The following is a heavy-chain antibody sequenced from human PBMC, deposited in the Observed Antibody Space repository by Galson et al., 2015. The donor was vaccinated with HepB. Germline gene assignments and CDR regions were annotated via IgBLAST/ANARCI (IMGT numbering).Heavy chain of an antibody. CDR3: VISKKWAMAHSLLNAFDI. CDR2: ISSNGGST. CDR1: GFTFSSYA. D-gene: IGHD5-18*01. Sequence: SLRLSCAASGFTFSSYAMHWVRQAPGKGLEYVSAISSNGGSTYYADSVKGRFTISRDNSKNTLYLQMSSLRAEDTAVYYCVISKKWAMAHSLLNAFDIWGQGTMVTVSS. V-gene: IGHV3-64D*06. J-gene: IGHJ3*02.